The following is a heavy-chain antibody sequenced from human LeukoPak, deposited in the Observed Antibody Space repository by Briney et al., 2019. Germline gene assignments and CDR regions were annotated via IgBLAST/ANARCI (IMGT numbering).Heavy chain of an antibody. CDR3: ARVRLADERAWAY. CDR2: ITPKSGDA. Sequence: ASVKVSCKASGYTFSDFYIHWVRQAPGQGLEYVGWITPKSGDAYSPQRFQGRVTMTRDASISTAYMELSSLRSDDTAVYFCARVRLADERAWAYWGQGTLVTVSS. D-gene: IGHD3-3*02. J-gene: IGHJ4*02. CDR1: GYTFSDFY. V-gene: IGHV1-2*02.